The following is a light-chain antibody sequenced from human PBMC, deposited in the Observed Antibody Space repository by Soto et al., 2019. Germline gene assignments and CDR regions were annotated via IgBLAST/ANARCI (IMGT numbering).Light chain of an antibody. Sequence: EIVLTQSPATLSLSPGERATLSCRASQTVSSSLAWYQQKPGQAPRLLIYDASKRATGIPARFSGSGSGTDFTLTISRLQSEDFAVYYCQQYNNWLRTFGQGTKVDIK. J-gene: IGKJ1*01. CDR1: QTVSSS. CDR2: DAS. CDR3: QQYNNWLRT. V-gene: IGKV3-11*01.